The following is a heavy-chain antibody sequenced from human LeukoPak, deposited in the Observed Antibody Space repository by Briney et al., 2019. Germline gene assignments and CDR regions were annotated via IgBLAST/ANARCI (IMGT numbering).Heavy chain of an antibody. CDR3: AKDQRGSYGPHY. J-gene: IGHJ4*02. CDR1: GFTFSSYA. CDR2: ISGSGGST. V-gene: IGHV3-23*01. D-gene: IGHD1-26*01. Sequence: PGGSLRLSCAASGFTFSSYAMSWVRQAPGKGLEWDSAISGSGGSTYYADSVKGRFTISRDNSKNTLYLQMNSLRAEDTAVYYCAKDQRGSYGPHYWGQGTLVTVSS.